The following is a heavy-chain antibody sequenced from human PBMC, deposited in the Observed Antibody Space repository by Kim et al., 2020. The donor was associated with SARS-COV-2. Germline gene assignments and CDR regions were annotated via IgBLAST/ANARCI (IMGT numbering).Heavy chain of an antibody. V-gene: IGHV7-4-1*02. CDR1: GYSFTSYA. CDR3: ARAKYCSSTSCLYYFDY. J-gene: IGHJ4*02. CDR2: INTNTGNP. Sequence: ASVKVSCKASGYSFTSYAMNWVRQAPGQGLEWMGWINTNTGNPTYAQGFTGRFVFSLDTSVSTAYLQISSLKAEDTAVYYCARAKYCSSTSCLYYFDYWGQGTLVTVSS. D-gene: IGHD2-2*01.